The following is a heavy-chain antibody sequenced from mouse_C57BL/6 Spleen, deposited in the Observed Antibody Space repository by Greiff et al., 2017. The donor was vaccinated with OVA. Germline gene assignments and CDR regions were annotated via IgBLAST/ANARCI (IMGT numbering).Heavy chain of an antibody. CDR1: GYTFTDYY. V-gene: IGHV1-26*01. J-gene: IGHJ3*01. CDR3: ASLTTVVPSPVAY. D-gene: IGHD1-1*01. CDR2: INPNNGGT. Sequence: EVQLQQSGPELVKPGASVKISCKASGYTFTDYYMNWVKQSPGKSLEWIGDINPNNGGTSYNQKFKGKATLTVDKSSSTAYMELRSLTSEDSAVYYCASLTTVVPSPVAYWGQGTLVTVSA.